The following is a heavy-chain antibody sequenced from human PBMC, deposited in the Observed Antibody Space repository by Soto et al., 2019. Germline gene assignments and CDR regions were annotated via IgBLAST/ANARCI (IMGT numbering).Heavy chain of an antibody. CDR1: GGSLSNYD. V-gene: IGHV4-59*01. Sequence: ASETLSLTCPVSGGSLSNYDVNWIRQSPGKGLEWIGYIYSSGSTHYNPSLQNRVTISIDTSKNQVSLKVNSVTAADTAVYYCARDHPHSYGVYYFDYWGQGTPVTVSS. J-gene: IGHJ4*02. CDR2: IYSSGST. D-gene: IGHD5-18*01. CDR3: ARDHPHSYGVYYFDY.